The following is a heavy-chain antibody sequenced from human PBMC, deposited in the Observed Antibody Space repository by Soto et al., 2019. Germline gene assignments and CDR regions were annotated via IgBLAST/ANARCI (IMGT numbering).Heavy chain of an antibody. CDR1: GFNFSNYG. CDR2: IANNGNKK. J-gene: IGHJ5*02. D-gene: IGHD2-15*01. CDR3: ATTTVVAAAGFDP. V-gene: IGHV3-30*03. Sequence: GGSLRLSCVASGFNFSNYGMHWVRQPPGKGLEWVAIIANNGNKKFYIESVKGRFSVSRDNSENTLFLQMNSLRPEDTGVYYCATTTVVAAAGFDPWGHGTRVTVSS.